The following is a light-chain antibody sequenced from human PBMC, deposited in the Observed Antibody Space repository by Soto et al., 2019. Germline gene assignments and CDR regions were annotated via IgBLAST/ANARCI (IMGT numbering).Light chain of an antibody. CDR1: SGHSSYA. CDR2: LNSDGSH. Sequence: QPVLTQSPSASASLGASVKLTCTLSSGHSSYAIAWHQQQPEKGPRYLMKLNSDGSHSKGDGIPDRFSGSSSRAERYLTISGLQSEDEADYYCQTWGTGIGVFGGGTKVTVL. J-gene: IGLJ3*02. CDR3: QTWGTGIGV. V-gene: IGLV4-69*01.